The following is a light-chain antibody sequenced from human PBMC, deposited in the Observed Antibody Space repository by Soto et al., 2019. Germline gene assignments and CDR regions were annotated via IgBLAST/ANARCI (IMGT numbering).Light chain of an antibody. CDR2: EVT. V-gene: IGLV2-8*01. CDR1: SRDVGAYSS. J-gene: IGLJ1*01. CDR3: SAHAGSNNYV. Sequence: QSALTQPPSGSGSPGQSVTVSCAGTSRDVGAYSSVAWYQQHPGKAPKLIIYEVTKRPSGVPDRFSGARSGNTAFLTVSGLQADDEADYYCSAHAGSNNYVFGTGTKVTVL.